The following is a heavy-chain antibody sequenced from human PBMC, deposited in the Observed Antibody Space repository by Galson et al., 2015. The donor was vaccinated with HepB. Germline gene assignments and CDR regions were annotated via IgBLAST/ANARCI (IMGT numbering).Heavy chain of an antibody. D-gene: IGHD6-13*01. V-gene: IGHV3-33*01. CDR1: GFTFSSYG. CDR3: ARAGPGIGGAFDI. J-gene: IGHJ3*02. Sequence: SLRLSCAASGFTFSSYGIHWVRQAPGKGLEWVAVIWYDGSNKYYADSVKGRFTISRDNSKNTLYLQMNSLRAEDTAVCYCARAGPGIGGAFDIWGQRTMVTVSS. CDR2: IWYDGSNK.